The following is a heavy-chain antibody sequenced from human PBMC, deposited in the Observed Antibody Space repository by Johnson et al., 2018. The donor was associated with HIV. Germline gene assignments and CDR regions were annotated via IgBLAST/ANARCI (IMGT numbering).Heavy chain of an antibody. Sequence: EVQLVESGGGLVQPGGSLRLSCAASGFTVSSNYMSWVRQAPGKGLEWVSGMNWNGDSTGYGDFVKGRFTISRDNAKNALYLQMNSLRAEETAVYYCAKDLVDTAMDDAFDIWGQGTMVTVSS. J-gene: IGHJ3*02. CDR2: MNWNGDST. CDR3: AKDLVDTAMDDAFDI. CDR1: GFTVSSNY. V-gene: IGHV3-66*02. D-gene: IGHD5-18*01.